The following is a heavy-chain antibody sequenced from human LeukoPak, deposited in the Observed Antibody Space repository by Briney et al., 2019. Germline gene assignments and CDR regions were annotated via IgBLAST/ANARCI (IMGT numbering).Heavy chain of an antibody. D-gene: IGHD4/OR15-4a*01. Sequence: QTGGSLRLSCAASGFTFSSYAMHWVRQAPGKGLEWVAVIRYDGSNKYYADSVKGRFTISRDNSKNTLYLQMNSLRAEDTAVYYCAKDGHKAKYYYMDVWGKGTTVTISS. CDR1: GFTFSSYA. V-gene: IGHV3-30*02. CDR2: IRYDGSNK. CDR3: AKDGHKAKYYYMDV. J-gene: IGHJ6*03.